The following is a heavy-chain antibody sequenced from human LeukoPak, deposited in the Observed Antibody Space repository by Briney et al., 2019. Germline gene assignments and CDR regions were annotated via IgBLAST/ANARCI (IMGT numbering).Heavy chain of an antibody. CDR2: ISYDGSNK. J-gene: IGHJ6*02. CDR1: GFTFSSYG. Sequence: QAGRSLRLSCAASGFTFSSYGMHWVRQAPGKGLEWVAVISYDGSNKYYADSVKGRFTISRDNSKNTLYLQMNSLRAEDTAVYYCAKVFPRPRSNYYYGMDVWAKGPRSPSP. V-gene: IGHV3-30*18. D-gene: IGHD2-21*01. CDR3: AKVFPRPRSNYYYGMDV.